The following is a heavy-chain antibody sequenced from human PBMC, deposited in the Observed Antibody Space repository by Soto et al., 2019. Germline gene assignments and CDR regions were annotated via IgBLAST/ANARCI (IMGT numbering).Heavy chain of an antibody. J-gene: IGHJ4*02. D-gene: IGHD4-17*01. CDR2: IKQDGSEK. Sequence: GGSLRLSCAASGFTFSSYWMSWVRQAPGKGLEWVANIKQDGSEKYYVDSVKGRFTISRDNAKNSLYLQMNSLRAEDTAVYYCARNGDPTVTGSFDYWGQGTLVTVSS. V-gene: IGHV3-7*01. CDR1: GFTFSSYW. CDR3: ARNGDPTVTGSFDY.